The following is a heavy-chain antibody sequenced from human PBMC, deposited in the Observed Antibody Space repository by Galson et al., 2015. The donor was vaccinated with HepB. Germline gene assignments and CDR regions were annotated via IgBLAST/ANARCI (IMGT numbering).Heavy chain of an antibody. CDR3: ASGQGYCSGGSCYSFDY. CDR1: GGTFGSSYA. D-gene: IGHD2-15*01. Sequence: SVKVSCKASGGTFGSSYAVSWVRQAPGQGLEWMGGIIPIFGTPNYAQKFQGRVTIIAGESTSTAYMELSSLRSEDTAVYYCASGQGYCSGGSCYSFDYWGQGTLVTVSS. V-gene: IGHV1-69*13. J-gene: IGHJ4*02. CDR2: IIPIFGTP.